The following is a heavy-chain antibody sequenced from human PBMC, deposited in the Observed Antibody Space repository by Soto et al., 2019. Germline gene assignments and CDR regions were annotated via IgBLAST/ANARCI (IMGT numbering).Heavy chain of an antibody. V-gene: IGHV3-21*01. J-gene: IGHJ6*02. D-gene: IGHD5-18*01. CDR3: ARVKDTAMVVYGMDV. Sequence: GGSLRLSCAASRLTFSSYSMNWVRQAPGKGLEWVSSISSSSSYIYYADSVKGRFTSSRDNAKNSLYLQMNSLRAEDTAVYYCARVKDTAMVVYGMDVWGQGTTVTVSS. CDR2: ISSSSSYI. CDR1: RLTFSSYS.